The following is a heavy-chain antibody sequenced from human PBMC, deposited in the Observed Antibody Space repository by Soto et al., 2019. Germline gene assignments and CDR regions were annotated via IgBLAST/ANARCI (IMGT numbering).Heavy chain of an antibody. D-gene: IGHD5-18*01. CDR2: ISDSSRTT. CDR1: GFTFSSYS. V-gene: IGHV3-48*01. CDR3: ARDRYSYGLGRY. J-gene: IGHJ4*02. Sequence: GGSLRLSCAASGFTFSSYSMNWVRQAPGKGLEWVSYISDSSRTTYYADAVKGRFTISRDNAKNSLYLQMNSLRAEDTAVYYCARDRYSYGLGRYWGQGTLVTVSS.